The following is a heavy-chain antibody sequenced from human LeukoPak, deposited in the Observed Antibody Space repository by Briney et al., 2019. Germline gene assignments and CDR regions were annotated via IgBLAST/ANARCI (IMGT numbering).Heavy chain of an antibody. J-gene: IGHJ4*02. V-gene: IGHV4-38-2*01. CDR3: ARHRVGAIVKGFDY. Sequence: KPSETLSLTCAVSGYSISSGYYWGWIRQPPGKGLEWIGSMYHSGSTYYNPSLKSRVTISVDTSKNQFSLKLSSVTAADTAVYYCARHRVGAIVKGFDYWGQGTLVTVSS. CDR1: GYSISSGYY. D-gene: IGHD1-26*01. CDR2: MYHSGST.